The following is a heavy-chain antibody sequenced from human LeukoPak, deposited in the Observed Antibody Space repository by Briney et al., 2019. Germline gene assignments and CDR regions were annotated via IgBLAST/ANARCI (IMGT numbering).Heavy chain of an antibody. V-gene: IGHV3-7*05. J-gene: IGHJ5*02. CDR3: ARASDPWLQLT. D-gene: IGHD5-24*01. Sequence: GGSLRLSCAASGFTFSNYWMIWVRQAPGKELEWVGNIKQDGSEKRYADSVRGRFSISRDNAQTSLYLQMNSPRAEDTAVYYCARASDPWLQLTWGQGTLVTVSS. CDR1: GFTFSNYW. CDR2: IKQDGSEK.